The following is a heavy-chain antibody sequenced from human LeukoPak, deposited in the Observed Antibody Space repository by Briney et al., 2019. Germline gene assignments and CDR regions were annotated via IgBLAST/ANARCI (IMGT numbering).Heavy chain of an antibody. J-gene: IGHJ6*03. D-gene: IGHD3-10*01. CDR1: GFTFSSYA. V-gene: IGHV3-30*04. Sequence: GGSLRLSCAASGFTFSSYAMHWVRQAPGKGLEWVAVISYDGSNKYYADSVKGRFTISRDNSKNTLYLQMNSLRAEDTAVYYCAKSGSGSYRYYYYMDVWGKGTTVTISS. CDR3: AKSGSGSYRYYYYMDV. CDR2: ISYDGSNK.